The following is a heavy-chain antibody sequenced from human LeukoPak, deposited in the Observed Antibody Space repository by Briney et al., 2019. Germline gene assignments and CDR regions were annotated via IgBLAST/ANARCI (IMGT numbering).Heavy chain of an antibody. CDR3: AKYGGNPVGEYYFDY. J-gene: IGHJ4*02. V-gene: IGHV3-23*01. D-gene: IGHD4-23*01. CDR1: GFTFSSYA. CDR2: ISGSGGST. Sequence: PGGSRRLSCAASGFTFSSYAMSWDRQAPGKGLEWVSAISGSGGSTYYADSVKGRFTISRDNSKNTLYLQMNGLRAEDTAVYYCAKYGGNPVGEYYFDYWGQGTLVTVSS.